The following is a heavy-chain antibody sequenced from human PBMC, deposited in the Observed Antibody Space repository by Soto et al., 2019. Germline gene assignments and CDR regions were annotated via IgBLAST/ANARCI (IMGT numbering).Heavy chain of an antibody. J-gene: IGHJ5*02. CDR2: INHRGYT. Sequence: SETLSLTCAVYGESFIGYYWTWIRQPPGKGLEWIGEINHRGYTNYNPSLKSRVTISIDTSKNQFSLKLTSVTAADTSVYYCARTDIVTTNWYDPWGRGILVTVSS. CDR3: ARTDIVTTNWYDP. V-gene: IGHV4-34*01. D-gene: IGHD5-12*01. CDR1: GESFIGYY.